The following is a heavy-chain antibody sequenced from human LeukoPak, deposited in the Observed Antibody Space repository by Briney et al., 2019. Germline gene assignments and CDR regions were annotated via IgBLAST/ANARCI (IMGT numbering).Heavy chain of an antibody. V-gene: IGHV3-21*01. Sequence: GGSLRLSCAASGFTFSSYSMNWVRQAPGKGLEWVSSINSNSRYKYYAESVKGRFTISRDNAKNSLYLQMNSLRAEDTAVYYCARESDWSPFDYWGQGTLVTVSS. CDR3: ARESDWSPFDY. CDR1: GFTFSSYS. CDR2: INSNSRYK. J-gene: IGHJ4*02. D-gene: IGHD3-9*01.